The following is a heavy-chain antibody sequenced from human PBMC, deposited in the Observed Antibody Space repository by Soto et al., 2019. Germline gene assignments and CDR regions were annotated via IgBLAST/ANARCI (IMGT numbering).Heavy chain of an antibody. CDR1: GFTFSDYY. D-gene: IGHD1-1*01. CDR3: ARSGDNFNVLDD. J-gene: IGHJ4*02. CDR2: SSNSGTFA. Sequence: XGSLRLSLSASGFTFSDYYMSWVRQAPGRGLEWISYSSNSGTFARYATSVKGRFFISRDNANNSLYLEMNSLRVEDTAVYYCARSGDNFNVLDDWGQGTPVTVSS. V-gene: IGHV3-11*06.